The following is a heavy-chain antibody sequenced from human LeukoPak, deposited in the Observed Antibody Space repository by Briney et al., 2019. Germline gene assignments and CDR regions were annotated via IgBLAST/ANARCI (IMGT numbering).Heavy chain of an antibody. D-gene: IGHD2-21*01. CDR3: ATVVVIASTQWHFDS. Sequence: GESLKISCKGSGYSFPSYWIGWVRQMPGKGLEWMGLIHPGDSDTRYSPSFQGQVPISVAKSISTAYLQWSSLEASDTAMYYCATVVVIASTQWHFDSWGQGTLVTVSS. CDR1: GYSFPSYW. CDR2: IHPGDSDT. V-gene: IGHV5-51*01. J-gene: IGHJ4*02.